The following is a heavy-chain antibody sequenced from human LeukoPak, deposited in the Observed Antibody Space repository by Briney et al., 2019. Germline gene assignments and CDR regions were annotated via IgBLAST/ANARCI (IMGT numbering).Heavy chain of an antibody. D-gene: IGHD6-19*01. J-gene: IGHJ5*01. V-gene: IGHV3-48*03. Sequence: GGSLRLSCVDSGFTFSSDEMNWVRQSQGKGLEWVAHISSDGDNTYYADSVKGRFTISRDNAMNSLYLQMSRLRVEDTALYYCARGGQWQAFDSWGQGTLVTVSS. CDR2: ISSDGDNT. CDR3: ARGGQWQAFDS. CDR1: GFTFSSDE.